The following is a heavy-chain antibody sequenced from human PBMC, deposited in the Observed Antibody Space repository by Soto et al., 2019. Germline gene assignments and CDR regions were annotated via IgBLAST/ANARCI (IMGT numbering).Heavy chain of an antibody. CDR2: IYWDDDK. J-gene: IGHJ4*02. D-gene: IGHD5-12*01. Sequence: QITLKESGPTLVKPTQTLTLTCTFSGFSVTSSGVGVGWIRQPPGKALEWLALIYWDDDKRYSPSLRSRLTITKDSSKNQVVLTLTNVDPLDTATYYCAHRIETSGAPYEVFYFDYWGQGTLVTVSS. V-gene: IGHV2-5*02. CDR3: AHRIETSGAPYEVFYFDY. CDR1: GFSVTSSGVG.